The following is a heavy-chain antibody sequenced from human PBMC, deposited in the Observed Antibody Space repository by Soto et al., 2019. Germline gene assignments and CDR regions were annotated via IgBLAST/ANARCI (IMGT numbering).Heavy chain of an antibody. D-gene: IGHD6-19*01. CDR3: TKVANYRSNPNSSDP. CDR2: ISHGGGT. Sequence: GGSLRLSCAASGFTFSDYAMSWVRQAPGKGLEWVSTISHGGGTYYADSVKGRFTISRDNSKNTLFLQMDNPGAGDTAIYYCTKVANYRSNPNSSDPWGQGTLVTVSS. V-gene: IGHV3-23*01. CDR1: GFTFSDYA. J-gene: IGHJ5*02.